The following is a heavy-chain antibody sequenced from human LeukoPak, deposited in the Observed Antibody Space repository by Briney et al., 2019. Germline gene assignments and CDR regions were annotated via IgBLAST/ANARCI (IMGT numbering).Heavy chain of an antibody. CDR1: GFTFSSYA. Sequence: PGGSLRLSCAASGFTFSSYAMSWVRQAPGKGLEWVSTIDGSGGSTLYADSVKGRFTISRDNSKNTLYLQMNSLRAEDTAVYYCASFSNYDAFDIWGQGTMVTVSS. CDR3: ASFSNYDAFDI. V-gene: IGHV3-23*01. D-gene: IGHD4-11*01. CDR2: IDGSGGST. J-gene: IGHJ3*02.